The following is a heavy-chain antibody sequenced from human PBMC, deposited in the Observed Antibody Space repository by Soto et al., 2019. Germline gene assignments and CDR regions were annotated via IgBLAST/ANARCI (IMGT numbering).Heavy chain of an antibody. J-gene: IGHJ6*02. CDR1: GFTFSSYA. Sequence: LRLSCAASGFTFSSYAMSWVRQAPGKGLEWVSAISGSGGSTYYADSVKGRFTISRDNSKNTLYLQMNSLRAEDTAVYYCAKVERFGGYDPIYYYGMDVWGQGTTVTVS. CDR2: ISGSGGST. D-gene: IGHD5-12*01. V-gene: IGHV3-23*01. CDR3: AKVERFGGYDPIYYYGMDV.